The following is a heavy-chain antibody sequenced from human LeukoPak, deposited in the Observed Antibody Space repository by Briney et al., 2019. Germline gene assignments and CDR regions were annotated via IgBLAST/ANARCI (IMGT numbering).Heavy chain of an antibody. D-gene: IGHD2-2*01. Sequence: WIRQPPGKGLEWVSSISGSGGSTYYADSVKGRFTISRDNSKNTLYLQMNSLRAEDTAVYYCAKDLYCSSTSCYEAVYWGQGTLVTVSS. J-gene: IGHJ4*02. V-gene: IGHV3-23*01. CDR2: ISGSGGST. CDR3: AKDLYCSSTSCYEAVY.